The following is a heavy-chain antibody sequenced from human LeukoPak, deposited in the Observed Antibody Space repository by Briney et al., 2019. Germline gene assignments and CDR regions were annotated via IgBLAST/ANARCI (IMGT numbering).Heavy chain of an antibody. V-gene: IGHV3-23*01. J-gene: IGHJ4*02. CDR1: GFTFSSYA. CDR3: AKGDYDFWSGPLDY. CDR2: ISGSGGST. D-gene: IGHD3-3*01. Sequence: PGGSLRLSCAASGFTFSSYAMSWVRQAPGKGLEWVSAISGSGGSTYYADSVKGRFTISRDNSKNTLYLQMNSLRAEDTAVYYCAKGDYDFWSGPLDYWGQGTLVTVSS.